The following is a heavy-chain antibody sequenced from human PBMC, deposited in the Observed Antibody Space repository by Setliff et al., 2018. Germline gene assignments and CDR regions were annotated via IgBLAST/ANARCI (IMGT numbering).Heavy chain of an antibody. CDR2: VYYTGTA. CDR1: GDSISGTYY. D-gene: IGHD2-2*02. V-gene: IGHV4-59*01. CDR3: ARGGTYRYFDY. Sequence: PSETLSLTCTVSGDSISGTYYWSWIRQPPGKGLQFIGYVYYTGTADYDPSLKSRVTMSVDTSKNQFSLKLSSVTAADTAVYYCARGGTYRYFDYWGQGTRVTVSS. J-gene: IGHJ4*02.